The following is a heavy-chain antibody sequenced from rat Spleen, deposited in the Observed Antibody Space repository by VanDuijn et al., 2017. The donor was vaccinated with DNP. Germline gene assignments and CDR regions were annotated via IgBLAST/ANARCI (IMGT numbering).Heavy chain of an antibody. V-gene: IGHV5-58*01. CDR1: GFTFSRFW. J-gene: IGHJ2*01. CDR3: TRDLNYGYNYAFDY. Sequence: EVQLVESGGGLVQPGRSLKLSCVASGFTFSRFWMYWIRQAPGKGLEWVASINTDGGNTYYRDSVKGRFTISRDNAKSTLYLQMSNLRSEDMATYYCTRDLNYGYNYAFDYWGQGVMVTVSS. CDR2: INTDGGNT. D-gene: IGHD1-9*01.